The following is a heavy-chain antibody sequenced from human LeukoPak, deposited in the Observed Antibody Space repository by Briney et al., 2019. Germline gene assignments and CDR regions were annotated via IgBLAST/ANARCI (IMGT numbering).Heavy chain of an antibody. CDR2: ISYGGGT. V-gene: IGHV4-61*01. Sequence: SETLSLTCTVSGGSVSSGISYWSWIRQPPGKGLEWIAYISYGGGTDYNPSLRSRVTISLDTSKNQFSLKLSSVTAADTAVYYCAREGTAGTNLNWFDPWGQGTLVTVSS. CDR1: GGSVSSGISY. D-gene: IGHD1-1*01. CDR3: AREGTAGTNLNWFDP. J-gene: IGHJ5*02.